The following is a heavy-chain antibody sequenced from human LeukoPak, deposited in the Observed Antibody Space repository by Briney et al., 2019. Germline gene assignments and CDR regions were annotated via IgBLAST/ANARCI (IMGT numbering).Heavy chain of an antibody. V-gene: IGHV1-46*01. CDR1: GYTFSSYH. CDR3: ARDLDGPWDP. CDR2: ISPSGGTT. J-gene: IGHJ5*02. Sequence: ASVKVSCKASGYTFSSYHMHWVRQAPGQGLEWMGIISPSGGTTSYAQKFQGRVTLTRDTSTGTVYMELSSLRSEDTAVYYCARDLDGPWDPWGQGTLVTVSS.